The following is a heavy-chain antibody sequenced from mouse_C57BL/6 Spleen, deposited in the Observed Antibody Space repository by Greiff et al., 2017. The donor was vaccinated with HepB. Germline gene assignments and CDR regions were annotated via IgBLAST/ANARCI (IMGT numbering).Heavy chain of an antibody. CDR3: ARGYGSSPWYFDV. J-gene: IGHJ1*03. V-gene: IGHV5-4*01. CDR2: ISDGGSYT. CDR1: GFTFSSYA. D-gene: IGHD1-1*01. Sequence: EVQLQESGGGLVKPGGSLKLSCAASGFTFSSYAMSWVRQTPEKRLEWVATISDGGSYTYYPDNVKGRFTISRDNAKNNLYLQMSHLKSEDTAMYYCARGYGSSPWYFDVWGTGTTVTVSS.